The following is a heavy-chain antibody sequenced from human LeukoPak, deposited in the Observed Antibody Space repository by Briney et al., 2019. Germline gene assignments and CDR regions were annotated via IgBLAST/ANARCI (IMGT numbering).Heavy chain of an antibody. D-gene: IGHD5-18*01. CDR3: ARGSDIQLWLNY. Sequence: SETLSLTCTVSGYSISSGYYWGWIRQPPGKGREWIGSIYHSGSTYYNPSLKSRVTISVDTSKNQFSLKLSSVTAADTAAYYCARGSDIQLWLNYWGQGTLVTVSS. CDR2: IYHSGST. J-gene: IGHJ4*02. V-gene: IGHV4-38-2*02. CDR1: GYSISSGYY.